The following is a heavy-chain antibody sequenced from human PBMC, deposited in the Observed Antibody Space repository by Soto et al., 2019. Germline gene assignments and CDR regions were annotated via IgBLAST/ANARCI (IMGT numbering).Heavy chain of an antibody. J-gene: IGHJ3*02. V-gene: IGHV3-23*01. CDR3: ARVLIAVAADDAFDI. D-gene: IGHD6-19*01. CDR2: ISGSGGSI. CDR1: GFTFSSYA. Sequence: GGSLRLSCAASGFTFSSYAMSWVRQAPGKGLEWVSAISGSGGSIYYADSVKGRFTISRDNAKNTLYLQMNSLRAEDTAVYYCARVLIAVAADDAFDIWGQGTMVPVSS.